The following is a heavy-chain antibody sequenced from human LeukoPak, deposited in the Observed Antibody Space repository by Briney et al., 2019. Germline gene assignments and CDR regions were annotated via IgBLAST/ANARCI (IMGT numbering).Heavy chain of an antibody. CDR1: GGSISSSSYY. D-gene: IGHD3-10*01. CDR3: ARVLGFGDYYYYYMDV. V-gene: IGHV4-39*07. Sequence: SETLSLTCTVSGGSISSSSYYWGWIRQPPGTGLECIGSIYYSGSTYYNPSLKSRVTISVNKSRNQFSLKLSSVTAADTAVYYCARVLGFGDYYYYYMDVWGKGTTVTVSS. CDR2: IYYSGST. J-gene: IGHJ6*03.